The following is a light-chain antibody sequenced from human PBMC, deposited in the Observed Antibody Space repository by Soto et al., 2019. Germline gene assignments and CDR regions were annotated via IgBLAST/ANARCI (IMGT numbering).Light chain of an antibody. CDR3: QQYNTFSALP. V-gene: IGKV1D-16*01. Sequence: DIQMTQSPSSVSASVGDRVTITCRASQGISTWLVWYQQKPGKAPKVLISFASSLQSGVPSRFSGSGSGTEFTLTISNLQPDDFATFYCQQYNTFSALPFGGGTKLEIK. CDR1: QGISTW. CDR2: FAS. J-gene: IGKJ4*01.